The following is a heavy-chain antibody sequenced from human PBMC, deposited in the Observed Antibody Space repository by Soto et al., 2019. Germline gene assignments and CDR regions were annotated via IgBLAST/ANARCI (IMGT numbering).Heavy chain of an antibody. CDR1: GYTFSDYY. D-gene: IGHD5-12*01. CDR2: INCDSSGT. Sequence: QVHLVQSGAEVKKPGTSVKVSCKTSGYTFSDYYIHWVRQAPGQGLEWMGRINCDSSGTTHAQKFQGRVTMTRDTSITTVYMDLSPLTFNDTAVYFCTRDLVGYDAFDVWGQGTLVAVSP. CDR3: TRDLVGYDAFDV. V-gene: IGHV1-2*02. J-gene: IGHJ3*01.